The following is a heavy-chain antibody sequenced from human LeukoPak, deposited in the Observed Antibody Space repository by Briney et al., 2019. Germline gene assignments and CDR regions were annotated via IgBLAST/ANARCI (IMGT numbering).Heavy chain of an antibody. CDR1: GFTFNDYA. D-gene: IGHD6-19*01. CDR3: AKDPSQWLVTIDY. V-gene: IGHV3-30-3*01. Sequence: GGSLRLSCAASGFTFNDYAMYWVRQAPGKGLEWVTLISYDGYDQSYADSVRGRFTISRDNSKNTLYLQMNSLRAEDTAVYYCAKDPSQWLVTIDYWGQGTLVTVSS. J-gene: IGHJ4*02. CDR2: ISYDGYDQ.